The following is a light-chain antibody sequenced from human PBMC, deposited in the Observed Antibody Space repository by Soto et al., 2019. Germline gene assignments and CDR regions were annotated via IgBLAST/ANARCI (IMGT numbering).Light chain of an antibody. Sequence: QSALTQPISVSGSPGQSITISCTGNSNDIGSYDYVCWYQQHPGKAPRLLIHGVHNRSPGISGRFSASKSGLTASLTISGLQAEDEDDYYCTAFSANLYFFGTGTKATVL. CDR1: SNDIGSYDY. V-gene: IGLV2-14*01. J-gene: IGLJ1*01. CDR3: TAFSANLYF. CDR2: GVH.